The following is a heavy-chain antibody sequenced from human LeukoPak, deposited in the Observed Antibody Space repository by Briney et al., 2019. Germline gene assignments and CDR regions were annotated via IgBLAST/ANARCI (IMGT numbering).Heavy chain of an antibody. V-gene: IGHV1-8*03. CDR3: ARLSLSCSSTSCYEWLDP. Sequence: ASVKVSCKASGYTFTSYNINWVRQATGQGLEWMGWMNPNSGNTGYAQKFQGRVTITRNTSISTAYMELSSLRSEDTAVYYCARLSLSCSSTSCYEWLDPCGQGTLVTVSS. CDR2: MNPNSGNT. CDR1: GYTFTSYN. J-gene: IGHJ5*02. D-gene: IGHD2-2*01.